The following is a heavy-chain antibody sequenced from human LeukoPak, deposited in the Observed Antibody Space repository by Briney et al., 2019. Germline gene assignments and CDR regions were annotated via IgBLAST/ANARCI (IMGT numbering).Heavy chain of an antibody. J-gene: IGHJ4*02. CDR3: ARGHERGYDSPIDY. CDR1: GFTFISYA. V-gene: IGHV3-30*04. CDR2: ISNDGSNK. Sequence: GGSLRLSCAASGFTFISYAMHWVRQAPGKGLEWVAVISNDGSNKYYAGSVKGRFTISRDNSKNTLYLQMNSLRAEDTAVYYCARGHERGYDSPIDYWGQGTLVTVPS. D-gene: IGHD5-12*01.